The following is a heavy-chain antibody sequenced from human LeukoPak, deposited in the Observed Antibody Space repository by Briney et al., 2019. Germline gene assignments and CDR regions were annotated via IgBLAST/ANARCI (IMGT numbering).Heavy chain of an antibody. D-gene: IGHD4-23*01. V-gene: IGHV1-69*04. CDR1: GYTFTSYG. Sequence: GASVKVSCKASGYTFTSYGISWVRQAPGQGLEWMGRIIPILGIANYAQKFQGRVTITADKSTSTAYMELSSLRSEDTAVYYCARDWVRWFPFDPWGQGTLVTVSS. CDR3: ARDWVRWFPFDP. CDR2: IIPILGIA. J-gene: IGHJ5*02.